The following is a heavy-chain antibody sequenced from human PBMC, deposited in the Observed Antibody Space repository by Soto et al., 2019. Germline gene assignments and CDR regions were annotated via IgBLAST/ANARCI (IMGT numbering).Heavy chain of an antibody. CDR2: ISGSGSST. CDR1: GFTFSSYA. J-gene: IGHJ4*02. CDR3: ASRSSGWYFDY. Sequence: EVQLLESGGGLVQPGGSLRLSCAASGFTFSSYAMNWVRQAPGKGLEWVSDISGSGSSTYYADSVKGRSTISRDNSKNSLSTRMDSLRAEDTAVYYWASRSSGWYFDYWGEGTLVTVSS. D-gene: IGHD6-19*01. V-gene: IGHV3-23*01.